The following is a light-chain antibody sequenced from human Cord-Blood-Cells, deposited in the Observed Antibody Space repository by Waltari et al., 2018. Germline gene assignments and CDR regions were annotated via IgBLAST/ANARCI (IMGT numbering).Light chain of an antibody. CDR2: RDS. V-gene: IGLV3-9*01. CDR3: QVWDSSTAV. J-gene: IGLJ3*02. Sequence: SYELTQPLSVSVALGQTARLTCGGNNIGSKNVHWYQQKPGQAPVLVIYRDSNRPSGIPERFSGSNSGNTATLTISGVQAGDEADYYCQVWDSSTAVFGGGTKLTVL. CDR1: NIGSKN.